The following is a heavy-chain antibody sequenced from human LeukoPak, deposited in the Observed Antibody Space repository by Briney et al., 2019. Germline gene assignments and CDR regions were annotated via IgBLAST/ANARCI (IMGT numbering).Heavy chain of an antibody. CDR1: GFTFSSYW. D-gene: IGHD3/OR15-3a*01. CDR3: TRDFWTDY. Sequence: GGSLRLSCAASGFTFSSYWMSWVRQAPGKGLEWVANIKQDGSEKYYVDSVRGRFTISRDNARNFLYLQLSSLRAEDTAVYYCTRDFWTDYWGQGTLVTVSS. CDR2: IKQDGSEK. J-gene: IGHJ4*02. V-gene: IGHV3-7*01.